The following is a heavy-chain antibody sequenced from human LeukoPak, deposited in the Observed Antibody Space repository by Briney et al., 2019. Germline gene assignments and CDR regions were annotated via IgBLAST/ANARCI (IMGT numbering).Heavy chain of an antibody. Sequence: GGSVRLSCASCRFTFSSYEMNWVRQAAGKGLEWVSYISSSGSTIYYADSVKGRFTISRDNAKHSLYLQMNSLRAEDTAVYYCASSTKRVFDYWGQGTLVTVSS. CDR3: ASSTKRVFDY. J-gene: IGHJ4*02. CDR2: ISSSGSTI. D-gene: IGHD2-2*01. V-gene: IGHV3-48*03. CDR1: RFTFSSYE.